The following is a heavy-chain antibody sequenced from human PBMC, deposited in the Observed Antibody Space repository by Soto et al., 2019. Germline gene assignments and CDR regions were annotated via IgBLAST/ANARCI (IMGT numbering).Heavy chain of an antibody. CDR2: ISSSSYTI. V-gene: IGHV3-48*02. CDR1: GFTFSSYS. J-gene: IGHJ4*02. Sequence: GGSLRLSCAASGFTFSSYSMNWVRQAPGKGLEWVSYISSSSYTIFYADSVKGRFTMSRDNAKNSLYLQMNSLRDEDTAVYYCASHFDYRGQGTLVTVSS. CDR3: ASHFDY.